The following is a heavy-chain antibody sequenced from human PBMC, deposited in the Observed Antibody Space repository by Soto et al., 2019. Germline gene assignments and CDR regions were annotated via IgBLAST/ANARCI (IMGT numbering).Heavy chain of an antibody. Sequence: EVQLVESGGSLVNPGGSLRLSCSASGFPFSSYTMYWVRQAPGKGLEWVSSITTGSTRNIFYADSVKGRFTISRDNADNTLYLQMNSVRVEDTAVYYCARDDPIFGAIPRMDIWGQGTTVTVSS. V-gene: IGHV3-21*02. CDR2: ITTGSTRNI. J-gene: IGHJ6*02. CDR1: GFPFSSYT. CDR3: ARDDPIFGAIPRMDI. D-gene: IGHD3-3*01.